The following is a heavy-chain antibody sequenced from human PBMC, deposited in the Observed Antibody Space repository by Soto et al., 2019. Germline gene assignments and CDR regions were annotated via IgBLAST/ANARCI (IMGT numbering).Heavy chain of an antibody. CDR2: IFPADSDT. D-gene: IGHD2-15*01. CDR1: GYSFSNYW. J-gene: IGHJ4*02. CDR3: ASSVVVPSTMNHFDY. V-gene: IGHV5-51*01. Sequence: GESLKISCNGSGYSFSNYWIAWVRQMPGKGLEWMGIIFPADSDTKYSPSFQGQVTISADKSISTAYLQWSSLKASDTAMYYCASSVVVPSTMNHFDYWGQGSLVTVSS.